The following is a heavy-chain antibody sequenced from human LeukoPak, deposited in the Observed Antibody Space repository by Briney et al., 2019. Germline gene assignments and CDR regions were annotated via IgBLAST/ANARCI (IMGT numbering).Heavy chain of an antibody. J-gene: IGHJ3*02. V-gene: IGHV3-21*01. Sequence: GGSLRLSCAASGFTFSSYGMHWVRQAPGKGLEWVSSISSSSSHIYYADSVKGRFTISRDNAKNSLYLQMNSLRAEDTDVYYCARDGGSGSYYMFAFDIWGQGTMVTVSS. D-gene: IGHD3-10*01. CDR2: ISSSSSHI. CDR3: ARDGGSGSYYMFAFDI. CDR1: GFTFSSYG.